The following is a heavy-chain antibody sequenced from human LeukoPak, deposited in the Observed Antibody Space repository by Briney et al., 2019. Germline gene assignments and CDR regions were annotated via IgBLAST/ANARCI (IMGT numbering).Heavy chain of an antibody. Sequence: SVKVSCKASGGTFSSYAIGWVRQAPGQGLEWMGGIIPIFGTANYAQKFQGRVTITADESTSTAYMELSSLRSEDTAVYYCARDPRSSTSCRACYYYMDVWGKGTTVTVSS. D-gene: IGHD2-2*01. CDR2: IIPIFGTA. V-gene: IGHV1-69*13. CDR3: ARDPRSSTSCRACYYYMDV. CDR1: GGTFSSYA. J-gene: IGHJ6*03.